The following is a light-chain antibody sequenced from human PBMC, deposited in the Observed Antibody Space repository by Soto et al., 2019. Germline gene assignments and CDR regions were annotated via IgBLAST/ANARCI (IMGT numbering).Light chain of an antibody. CDR1: SSDVGGYNY. J-gene: IGLJ2*01. CDR2: EVS. V-gene: IGLV2-8*01. CDR3: SSYAGSNNVV. Sequence: QSVLSQPPSASGSPGQSVTISCTGTSSDVGGYNYVSWYQQHPGKAPKLVIYEVSKRPSGVPDRFSGSKSGNTASLTVSGLQPEDDSNYYCSSYAGSNNVVFGGGTKLTVL.